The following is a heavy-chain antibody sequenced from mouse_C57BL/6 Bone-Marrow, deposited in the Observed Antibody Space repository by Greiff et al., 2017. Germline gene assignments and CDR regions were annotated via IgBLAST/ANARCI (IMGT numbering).Heavy chain of an antibody. CDR2: ISDGGSYT. D-gene: IGHD4-1*01. J-gene: IGHJ1*03. CDR3: ARELGRWCCDV. V-gene: IGHV5-4*01. CDR1: GFTFSSYA. Sequence: EVKLMESGGGLVKPGGSLKLSCAASGFTFSSYAMSWVRQTPEKRLEWVATISDGGSYTYYPDNVKGRFTISRDNAKNNLNLQMSHLKSEDTAMYYWARELGRWCCDVWGTGTTVTVSS.